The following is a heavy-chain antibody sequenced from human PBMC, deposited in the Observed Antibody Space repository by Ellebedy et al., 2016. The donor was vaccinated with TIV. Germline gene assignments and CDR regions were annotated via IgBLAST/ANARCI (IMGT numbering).Heavy chain of an antibody. Sequence: MPSETLSLTCTVSGGSISSGDYYRSWIRQPPGKGLEWIGYIYYSGSTYYNPSLKSRVTISVDTSKNQISLTLMSSVSAADTAVYYCARVAITAAVGGGYFDLWGRGTLVTVSS. J-gene: IGHJ2*01. CDR2: IYYSGST. CDR3: ARVAITAAVGGGYFDL. D-gene: IGHD6-13*01. CDR1: GGSISSGDYY. V-gene: IGHV4-30-4*02.